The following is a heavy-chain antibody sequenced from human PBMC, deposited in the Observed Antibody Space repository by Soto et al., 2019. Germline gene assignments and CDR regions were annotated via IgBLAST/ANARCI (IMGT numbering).Heavy chain of an antibody. CDR2: ISYDGSNK. CDR3: AKDLIAVAAHYYYYGMDV. Sequence: GGSLRLSCAASGFTFSSYGMHWVRQAPGKGLEWVAVISYDGSNKYYADSVKGRFTISRDNSKNTLYLQMNSLRAEDTAVYYCAKDLIAVAAHYYYYGMDVWGQGTTVTVS. J-gene: IGHJ6*02. CDR1: GFTFSSYG. D-gene: IGHD6-19*01. V-gene: IGHV3-30*18.